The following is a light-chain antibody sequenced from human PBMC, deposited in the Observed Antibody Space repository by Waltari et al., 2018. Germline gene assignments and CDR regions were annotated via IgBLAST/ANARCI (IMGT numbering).Light chain of an antibody. CDR2: SGS. CDR1: RSLLNSNGYTY. CDR3: MQPLETPWT. V-gene: IGKV2-28*01. Sequence: EIVLTQSPLSLPAIPGEPASISCTSSRSLLNSNGYTYLDWYVQKPGQSPHLLIYSGSNRASGVPDRFTGSGSGTDFTLKISRVEAEDVGVYYCMQPLETPWTFGQGTKVEMK. J-gene: IGKJ1*01.